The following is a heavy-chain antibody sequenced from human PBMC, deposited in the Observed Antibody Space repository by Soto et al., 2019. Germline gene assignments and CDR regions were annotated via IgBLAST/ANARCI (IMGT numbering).Heavy chain of an antibody. CDR2: IYHGGST. J-gene: IGHJ4*02. Sequence: QLQLQESGPGLVKPSQTLSLTCGVSGASISIVGYSWTWFRQPPGKGREWIGYIYHGGSTYYSPSLKSRVTISLDRSKNQFSLELRSVTAADTAVYYCARGGAGSGYYLFDSWGQGTLVTVSS. CDR1: GASISIVGYS. D-gene: IGHD3-22*01. CDR3: ARGGAGSGYYLFDS. V-gene: IGHV4-30-2*01.